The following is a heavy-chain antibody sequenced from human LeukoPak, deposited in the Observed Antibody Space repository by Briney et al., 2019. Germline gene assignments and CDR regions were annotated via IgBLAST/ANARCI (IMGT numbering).Heavy chain of an antibody. J-gene: IGHJ3*02. CDR2: IVGSGATT. D-gene: IGHD1-26*01. V-gene: IGHV3-23*01. Sequence: GGSLRLSCAASGFTFSNYAMSWVRQAPGKGLYWASAIVGSGATTYYTNSVKGRFTISRDNSKNTLYLHMNSLRAEDTALYYCAKGTRSSPNDASDIWGQGTMVTVSS. CDR1: GFTFSNYA. CDR3: AKGTRSSPNDASDI.